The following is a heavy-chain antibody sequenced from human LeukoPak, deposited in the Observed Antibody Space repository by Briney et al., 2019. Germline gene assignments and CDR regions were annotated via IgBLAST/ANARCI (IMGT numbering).Heavy chain of an antibody. D-gene: IGHD3-10*01. CDR2: ISSSSSYI. CDR3: ARDWDTMVRGVTEGY. J-gene: IGHJ4*02. CDR1: GFAFSSYS. V-gene: IGHV3-21*01. Sequence: GGSLRLSCAASGFAFSSYSMNWVRQAPGKGLEWVSSISSSSSYIYYADSVKGRFTISRDNAKNSLYLQMNSLRAEDTAVYYCARDWDTMVRGVTEGYWGQGTLVTVSS.